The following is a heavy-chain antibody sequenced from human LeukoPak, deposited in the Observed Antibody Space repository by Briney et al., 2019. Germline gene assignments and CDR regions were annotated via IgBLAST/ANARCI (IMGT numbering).Heavy chain of an antibody. Sequence: SETLSLTCTVSGGSVSSGSYYWSWIRQPPGKGLEWIRYIYYSGSTNYNPSLKSRVTISVDTSKNQFSLKLSSVTAADTAVYYCARENTGFDYWGQGTLVTVSS. J-gene: IGHJ4*02. D-gene: IGHD3-10*01. CDR1: GGSVSSGSYY. V-gene: IGHV4-61*01. CDR2: IYYSGST. CDR3: ARENTGFDY.